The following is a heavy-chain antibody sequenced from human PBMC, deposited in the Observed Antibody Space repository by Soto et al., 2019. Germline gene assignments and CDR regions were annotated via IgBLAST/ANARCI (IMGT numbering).Heavy chain of an antibody. J-gene: IGHJ5*02. Sequence: QVQLQESGPGLVKPSATLSLPCTVSGGSVSSGSYSWSWIRQPPGKGLEWIGYIYYSGSTNYNPPPTSRVTRSVDTSKSRFSRKLCSVTAADTAVYYCAGVGSRSWCWFDPWGQETLVTVSS. V-gene: IGHV4-61*01. CDR3: AGVGSRSWCWFDP. CDR2: IYYSGST. D-gene: IGHD6-13*01. CDR1: GGSVSSGSYS.